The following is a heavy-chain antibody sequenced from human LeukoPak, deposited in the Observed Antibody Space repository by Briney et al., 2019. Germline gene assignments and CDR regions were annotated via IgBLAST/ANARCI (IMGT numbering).Heavy chain of an antibody. CDR3: ARDTYGSGSYGYYYMDV. J-gene: IGHJ6*03. D-gene: IGHD3-10*01. Sequence: GGSLRLSCAASGFTFSSYEMNWVRQAPGKGLEWVSYISSSGSTIYYADPVKGRFTISRDDAKNSLYLQMNSLRAEDTAVYYCARDTYGSGSYGYYYMDVWGKGTTVTVSS. V-gene: IGHV3-48*03. CDR2: ISSSGSTI. CDR1: GFTFSSYE.